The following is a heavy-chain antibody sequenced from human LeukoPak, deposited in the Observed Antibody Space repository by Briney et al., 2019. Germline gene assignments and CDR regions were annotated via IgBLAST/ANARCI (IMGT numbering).Heavy chain of an antibody. Sequence: ASVKVSCKASGYTFTDYNIHWMRQAPGQGLEWMGWINPKRGVTTYAQKFQGRVTMTRDTSITTAYMELTRLRSDDTTIYYCARERNYGDYGNAFDVWGQGTKVTVSS. CDR1: GYTFTDYN. D-gene: IGHD4-17*01. CDR3: ARERNYGDYGNAFDV. V-gene: IGHV1-2*02. CDR2: INPKRGVT. J-gene: IGHJ3*01.